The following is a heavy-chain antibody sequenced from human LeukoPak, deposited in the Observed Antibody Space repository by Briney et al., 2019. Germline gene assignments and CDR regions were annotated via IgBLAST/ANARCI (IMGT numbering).Heavy chain of an antibody. Sequence: GGSLRLSCAASGFTFSSYAMSWVRQAPGKGLEWVAFIRYDGSDKYYSDSVKGRFTISRDNSKNSLYLQLNSLRAEDTAVYYCAKRTSSWSELDYWGQGTLVTVSS. D-gene: IGHD6-13*01. J-gene: IGHJ4*02. V-gene: IGHV3-30*02. CDR1: GFTFSSYA. CDR3: AKRTSSWSELDY. CDR2: IRYDGSDK.